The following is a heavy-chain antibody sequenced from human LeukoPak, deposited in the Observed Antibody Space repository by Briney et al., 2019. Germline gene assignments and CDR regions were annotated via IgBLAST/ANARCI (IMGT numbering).Heavy chain of an antibody. CDR3: AKVKDFWSGYQGIWGYHFDY. D-gene: IGHD3-3*01. J-gene: IGHJ4*02. V-gene: IGHV3-23*01. Sequence: GGSLRLSCAAPGFTFRNYAMRWGRQATGKGVGWVSGINGTGGSTYYADSVKGRFTISRDNSKNTLYLQMNSLRAEDTAVYYCAKVKDFWSGYQGIWGYHFDYWGQGTLVTVSS. CDR1: GFTFRNYA. CDR2: INGTGGST.